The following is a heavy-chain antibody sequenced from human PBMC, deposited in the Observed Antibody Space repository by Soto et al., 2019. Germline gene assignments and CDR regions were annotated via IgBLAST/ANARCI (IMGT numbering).Heavy chain of an antibody. CDR1: GGTFSSYA. CDR3: ASVETQRYYYGMDV. CDR2: IIPIFGTA. D-gene: IGHD2-15*01. J-gene: IGHJ6*02. V-gene: IGHV1-69*13. Sequence: SVKVSCKASGGTFSSYAISWVRQAPGQGLEWMGGIIPIFGTADYAQKFQGRVTITADESTSTAYMELSSLRSEDTAVYYCASVETQRYYYGMDVWGQGTTVTVS.